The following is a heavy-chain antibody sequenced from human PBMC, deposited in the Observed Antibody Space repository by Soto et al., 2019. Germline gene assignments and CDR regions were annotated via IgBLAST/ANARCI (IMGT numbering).Heavy chain of an antibody. Sequence: QVQLVQSGAEVKKPGASGKVSCKVSGYTLTELAMHWVRQAPGKGFEWMGGFDADAGETIYPQEFQGRLTMTEDTSTDTAFMELSSLTSEDTAVYYCATGRVIEGQYGLDVWGQGTSVNVSS. CDR3: ATGRVIEGQYGLDV. D-gene: IGHD4-4*01. J-gene: IGHJ6*02. V-gene: IGHV1-24*01. CDR2: FDADAGET. CDR1: GYTLTELA.